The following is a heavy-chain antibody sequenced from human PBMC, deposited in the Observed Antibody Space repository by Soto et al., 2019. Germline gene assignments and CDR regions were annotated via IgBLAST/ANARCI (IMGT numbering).Heavy chain of an antibody. J-gene: IGHJ4*02. Sequence: GGSLRLSCAASGFTFSNAWMNWVRQAPGKGLEWVGRIKSKTDGGTTDYAAPVKGRFTISRDDSKNTLYLQMNSLKTEDTAVYYCTTDPASWGILTGYYPFFDYWGQGTLVTVSS. D-gene: IGHD3-9*01. CDR1: GFTFSNAW. V-gene: IGHV3-15*07. CDR2: IKSKTDGGTT. CDR3: TTDPASWGILTGYYPFFDY.